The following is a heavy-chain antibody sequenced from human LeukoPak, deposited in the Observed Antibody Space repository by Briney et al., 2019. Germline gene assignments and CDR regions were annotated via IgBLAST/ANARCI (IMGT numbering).Heavy chain of an antibody. J-gene: IGHJ5*02. CDR2: IIPILGIA. Sequence: SVKVSCKASGGTFSSYAISWVRQAPGQGLEWMGRIIPILGIANYAQKFQGRVTITADKSTSTAYMELSSLRSEDTAVYYCARGGRGAQSWFDPWGQGTLVTVSS. V-gene: IGHV1-69*04. D-gene: IGHD1-26*01. CDR3: ARGGRGAQSWFDP. CDR1: GGTFSSYA.